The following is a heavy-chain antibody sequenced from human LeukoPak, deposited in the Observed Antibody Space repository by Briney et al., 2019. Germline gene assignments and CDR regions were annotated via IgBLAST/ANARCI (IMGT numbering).Heavy chain of an antibody. CDR2: IIPIFGAA. CDR1: GGTFSSYA. D-gene: IGHD1-14*01. J-gene: IGHJ3*02. Sequence: ASEKVSCKASGGTFSSYAISWVRQAPGQGLEWMGGIIPIFGAANYAQTFQGRVTITADESTSTAYMELSSLRSEDTAVYYCARVVGPEAFDIWGQGTMVTVSS. CDR3: ARVVGPEAFDI. V-gene: IGHV1-69*13.